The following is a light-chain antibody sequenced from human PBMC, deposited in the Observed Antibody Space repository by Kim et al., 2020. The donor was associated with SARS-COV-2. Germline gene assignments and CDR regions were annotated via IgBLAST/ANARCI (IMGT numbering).Light chain of an antibody. CDR1: SLRSYY. CDR2: GRN. V-gene: IGLV3-19*01. CDR3: PSRDSGGNVV. Sequence: SSELTQDPAVSVALGQTVRITCQGDSLRSYYATWYQQKPRQAPLLVIFGRNNRPSGIPDRFSGSTSGNTASLTISGAHAEDEADFYCPSRDSGGNVVFGGGTQLTVL. J-gene: IGLJ2*01.